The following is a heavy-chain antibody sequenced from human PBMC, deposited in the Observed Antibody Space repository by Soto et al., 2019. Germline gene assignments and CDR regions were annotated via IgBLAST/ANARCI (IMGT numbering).Heavy chain of an antibody. CDR2: IYPGDSDT. Sequence: LGESLKISCKGSGYSFTTYWIVWVRHMPGKGLEWMGIIYPGDSDTTYSPSFQGQVTISADKSISTAYLQWSSLKASDTAMYYCARIGDSHYVMDVWGQGTTVTVSS. V-gene: IGHV5-51*01. J-gene: IGHJ6*01. CDR3: ARIGDSHYVMDV. CDR1: GYSFTTYW. D-gene: IGHD3-16*01.